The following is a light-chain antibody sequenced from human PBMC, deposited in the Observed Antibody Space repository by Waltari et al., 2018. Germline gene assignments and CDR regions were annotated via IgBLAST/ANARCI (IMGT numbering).Light chain of an antibody. CDR2: RNK. Sequence: QAGLTQPPSVSKDLRQTATLTCTGNSNNVGNQGAAWLQHHQGHPPNLLSYRNKNRPSGISERFSAYRSGNTAFLTITGLQPEDEADYYCSAWDSSLSGYVFGTGTRLTVL. CDR1: SNNVGNQG. CDR3: SAWDSSLSGYV. J-gene: IGLJ1*01. V-gene: IGLV10-54*04.